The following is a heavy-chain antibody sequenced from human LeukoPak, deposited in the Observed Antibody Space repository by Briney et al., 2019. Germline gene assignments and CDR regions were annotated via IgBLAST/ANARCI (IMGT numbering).Heavy chain of an antibody. CDR2: IIPIFGTA. Sequence: SVKVSCKASGGTFSSYAISWVRQAPGEGLEWMGGIIPIFGTANYAQKFQGRGTITADESTRPAYMELSSLRSEDTAVYYCAASVVPAPKGDYYYYMDVWGKGTTVTVSS. CDR3: AASVVPAPKGDYYYYMDV. V-gene: IGHV1-69*13. J-gene: IGHJ6*03. D-gene: IGHD2-2*01. CDR1: GGTFSSYA.